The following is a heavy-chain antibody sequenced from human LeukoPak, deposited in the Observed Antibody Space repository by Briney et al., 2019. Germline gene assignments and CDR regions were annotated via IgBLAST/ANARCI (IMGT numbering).Heavy chain of an antibody. D-gene: IGHD1-26*01. V-gene: IGHV3-23*01. CDR2: ISGSGSNT. CDR1: GFTFSSSP. J-gene: IGHJ3*01. CDR3: AKAYSGSHRGAFDV. Sequence: GVSLTLSCAASGFTFSSSPMSWGRQAPGKGLEWVSTISGSGSNTYYAGSVQGLFTMSRDNSKSTLYLQMNSLRADDTAVYYCAKAYSGSHRGAFDVWGQGTMVTVSS.